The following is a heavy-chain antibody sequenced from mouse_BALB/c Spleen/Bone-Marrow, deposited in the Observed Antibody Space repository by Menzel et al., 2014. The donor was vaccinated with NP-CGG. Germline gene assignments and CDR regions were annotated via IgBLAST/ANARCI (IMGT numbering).Heavy chain of an antibody. CDR3: ARVGYGNYSYYFDY. V-gene: IGHV2-6-7*01. CDR1: GFSLTGFG. D-gene: IGHD2-1*01. CDR2: IWGDGNT. J-gene: IGHJ2*01. Sequence: VKLVESGPGLVAPSQSLSIPCTVSGFSLTGFGVNWVRQPPGKGLEWLGIIWGDGNTDYNSALKSRLTISKVSSKSQVFLKMTSLQTDDTARYYCARVGYGNYSYYFDYWGQGTTLTVSS.